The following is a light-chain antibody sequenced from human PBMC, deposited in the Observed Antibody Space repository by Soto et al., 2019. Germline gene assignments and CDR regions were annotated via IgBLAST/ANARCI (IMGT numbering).Light chain of an antibody. CDR2: DAS. CDR3: QQRSNWPQYT. J-gene: IGKJ2*01. Sequence: EIVLTQSPAILSLSPGERATLSCRASQSVSSYLAWYQQKPGQAPRLLIYDASNRATGIPARFSGSGSGTDFTLTISSLEPEDFAVYYCQQRSNWPQYTFGQGTKLEIK. V-gene: IGKV3-11*01. CDR1: QSVSSY.